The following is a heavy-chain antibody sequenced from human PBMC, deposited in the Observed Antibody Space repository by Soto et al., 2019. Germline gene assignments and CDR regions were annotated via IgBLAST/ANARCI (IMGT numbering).Heavy chain of an antibody. CDR3: ARIVNWNPRY. D-gene: IGHD1-1*01. J-gene: IGHJ4*02. CDR2: IFPDDSDS. Sequence: GESLKISCKAFGYTFTTHWIGWVRQMPGKGLEWMGIIFPDDSDSKYSPSFQGQVTFSADKSISTAYLQWGSLKASNTAMYYCARIVNWNPRYWGQGTLVTV. CDR1: GYTFTTHW. V-gene: IGHV5-51*01.